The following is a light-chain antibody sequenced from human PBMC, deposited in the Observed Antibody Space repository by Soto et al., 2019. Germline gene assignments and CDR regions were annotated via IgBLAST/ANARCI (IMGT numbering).Light chain of an antibody. CDR1: QTVLYSSNNKNY. CDR3: QQYYTTPQT. CDR2: SAS. V-gene: IGKV4-1*01. J-gene: IGKJ1*01. Sequence: DIVMTQSPDSLAVSLGERATINCKSSQTVLYSSNNKNYLAWYKQKPGQPPKLXIYSASTRDSGVPDRFSGSGSGTDFTLTISSLQAEDVAVYYCQQYYTTPQTFGQGTKVDIK.